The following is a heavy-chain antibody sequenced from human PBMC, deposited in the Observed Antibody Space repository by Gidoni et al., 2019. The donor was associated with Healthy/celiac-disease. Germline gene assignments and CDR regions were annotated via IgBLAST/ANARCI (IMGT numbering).Heavy chain of an antibody. Sequence: QVQLVQSGAEVKKPGSSVKVSCKASGATFSSYAISWVRQAPGQGLEWMGRIIPILGIANYAQKFQGRVTITADKSTSTAYMELSSLRSEDTAVYYCARADVVPAVGSMDVWGQGTTVTVSS. V-gene: IGHV1-69*04. D-gene: IGHD2-2*01. J-gene: IGHJ6*02. CDR3: ARADVVPAVGSMDV. CDR1: GATFSSYA. CDR2: IIPILGIA.